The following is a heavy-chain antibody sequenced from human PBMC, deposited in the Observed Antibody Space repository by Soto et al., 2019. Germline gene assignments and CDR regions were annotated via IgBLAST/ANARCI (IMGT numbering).Heavy chain of an antibody. CDR1: GFIFSDYY. V-gene: IGHV3-11*01. CDR2: SSNRDRST. D-gene: IGHD3-3*01. J-gene: IGHJ6*02. CDR3: ARAWKIEKFGVISMSKGLDV. Sequence: KTGGSLRLSCAASGFIFSDYYMTWIRQAPGKGREWLSCSSNRDRSTYYADSVKDRFVVSKDNAKNLVYLQMNSLRAEDTAVYFCARAWKIEKFGVISMSKGLDVCGQGTTVTVSS.